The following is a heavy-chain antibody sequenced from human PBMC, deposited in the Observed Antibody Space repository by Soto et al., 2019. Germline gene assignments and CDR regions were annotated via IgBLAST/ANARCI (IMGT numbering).Heavy chain of an antibody. Sequence: ASVKVSCKASGYTFTSYDINWVRQATGQGLEWMGWMNPNSGNTGYAQKFQGRVTMTRNTSISTAYMELSSLRSEDTAVYYCARAARGGYDILTGYYFPVGYCYYMDVWGKGTTVTVSS. V-gene: IGHV1-8*01. CDR1: GYTFTSYD. D-gene: IGHD3-9*01. CDR2: MNPNSGNT. J-gene: IGHJ6*03. CDR3: ARAARGGYDILTGYYFPVGYCYYMDV.